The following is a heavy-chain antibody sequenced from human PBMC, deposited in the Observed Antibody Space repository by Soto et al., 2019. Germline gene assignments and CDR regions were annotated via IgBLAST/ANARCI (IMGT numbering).Heavy chain of an antibody. J-gene: IGHJ2*01. CDR2: ISGGGDRT. CDR1: GFTFINYA. Sequence: EVQLLESGGGLVQPGGSLRLSRVGSGFTFINYAMNWVRQTPGKGLEWVSGISGGGDRTFDADSVKGRFTISRDNSKNTANLQMNSLRADDTAVYYCARKVLGSTSRPDWWYFDLWGRGTLVTVSS. V-gene: IGHV3-23*01. CDR3: ARKVLGSTSRPDWWYFDL. D-gene: IGHD2-2*01.